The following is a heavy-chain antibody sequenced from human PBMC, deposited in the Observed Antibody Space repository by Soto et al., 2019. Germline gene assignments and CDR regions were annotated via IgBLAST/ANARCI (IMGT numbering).Heavy chain of an antibody. D-gene: IGHD2-15*01. Sequence: VGSMRLSCSASGFTFSSYWMHWVRQAPGKGLVWVSRINSDGSSTSYADSVKGRFTISRDNAKNTLYLQMNSLRAEDTAVYYWAREPSVDGIDVVWFDPWAQGTLVTVSS. V-gene: IGHV3-74*01. J-gene: IGHJ5*02. CDR2: INSDGSST. CDR1: GFTFSSYW. CDR3: AREPSVDGIDVVWFDP.